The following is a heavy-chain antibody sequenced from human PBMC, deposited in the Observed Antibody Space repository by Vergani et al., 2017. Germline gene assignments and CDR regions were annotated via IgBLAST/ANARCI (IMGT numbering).Heavy chain of an antibody. CDR3: ARVSRIYCSGGSCYYYYDYMDV. J-gene: IGHJ6*03. V-gene: IGHV3-11*01. CDR2: ISSSGSTI. CDR1: GFTFSDYY. D-gene: IGHD2-15*01. Sequence: QVQLVESGGGLVKPGGSLRLSCAASGFTFSDYYMSWIRQAPGKGLEWVSYISSSGSTIYYADSVKGRFTISRDNAKNSLYLQMNSLRAEDTAVYYCARVSRIYCSGGSCYYYYDYMDVWGKGTTVTVSS.